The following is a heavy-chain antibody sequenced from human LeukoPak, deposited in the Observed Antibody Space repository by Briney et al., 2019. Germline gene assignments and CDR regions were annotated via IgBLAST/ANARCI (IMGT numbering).Heavy chain of an antibody. D-gene: IGHD4-17*01. CDR1: GYTFTGYY. CDR2: INPNSGGA. V-gene: IGHV1-2*02. CDR3: ARGYGDYVHFEY. Sequence: ASVKVSCKSSGYTFTGYYIYWVRQAPGQGLEWVGWINPNSGGANYAQKFQGRVTMTRDTSISTAYVELSRLRSDDTAVYYCARGYGDYVHFEYWGQGTLVTVSS. J-gene: IGHJ4*02.